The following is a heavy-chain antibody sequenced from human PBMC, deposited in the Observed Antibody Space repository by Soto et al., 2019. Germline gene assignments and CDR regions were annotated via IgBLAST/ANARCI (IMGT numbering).Heavy chain of an antibody. CDR1: GYTFTSYG. CDR3: ARSWVTGKGGMDV. CDR2: INGYTGNT. Sequence: QVQLVQSGAEVKKPGASVKVSCKASGYTFTSYGFSWVRQAPGQGLEWMGWINGYTGNTHYAQKFQGRVTMTTDTSTSTAYMELWXXISDDTAVYYCARSWVTGKGGMDVWGQGTTVTVSS. V-gene: IGHV1-18*01. J-gene: IGHJ6*02. D-gene: IGHD3-16*01.